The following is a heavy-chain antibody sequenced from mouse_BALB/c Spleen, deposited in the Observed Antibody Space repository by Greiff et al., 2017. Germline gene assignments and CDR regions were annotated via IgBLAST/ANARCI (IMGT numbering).Heavy chain of an antibody. V-gene: IGHV5-4*02. CDR2: ISDGGSYT. Sequence: EVQLVESGGGLVKPGGSLKLSCAASGFTFSDYYMYWVRQTPEKRLEWVATISDGGSYTYYPDSVKGRFTISRDNAKNNLYLQMSSLKSEDTAMYYCARGGTARATWGFAYWGQGTLVTVSA. D-gene: IGHD3-2*01. CDR1: GFTFSDYY. J-gene: IGHJ3*01. CDR3: ARGGTARATWGFAY.